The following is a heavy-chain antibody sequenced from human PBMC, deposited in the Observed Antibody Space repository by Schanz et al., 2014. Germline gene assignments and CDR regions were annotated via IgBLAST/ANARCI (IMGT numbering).Heavy chain of an antibody. D-gene: IGHD3-10*01. J-gene: IGHJ6*02. CDR2: ISTSNGNT. Sequence: QVQLVQSGAEVKKPGASVKVSCKASGYTFTSYGINWVRQAPGQGLEWMGWISTSNGNTNYIQKLQGRVTLTTDTSTSTAYMELRNLRSDDTAVYYCARAKRFGDMDVWGQGTTVTVSS. CDR1: GYTFTSYG. CDR3: ARAKRFGDMDV. V-gene: IGHV1-18*01.